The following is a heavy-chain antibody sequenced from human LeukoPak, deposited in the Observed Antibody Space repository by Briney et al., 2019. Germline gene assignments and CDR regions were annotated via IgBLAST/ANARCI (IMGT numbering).Heavy chain of an antibody. Sequence: SVKVSCKASGGTFSSYTISWVRQAPGQGLEWMGRIIAILGIANYAQKFQGRVTITADKSTSTAYMELSSLRSEDTAVYYCARRLATQPVLLRLGELNSLPFDPWSQGALVTVSS. D-gene: IGHD3-16*01. CDR1: GGTFSSYT. V-gene: IGHV1-69*02. CDR2: IIAILGIA. CDR3: ARRLATQPVLLRLGELNSLPFDP. J-gene: IGHJ5*02.